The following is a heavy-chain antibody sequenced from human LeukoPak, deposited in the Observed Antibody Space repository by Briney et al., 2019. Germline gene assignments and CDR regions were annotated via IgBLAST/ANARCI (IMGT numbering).Heavy chain of an antibody. V-gene: IGHV4-59*08. CDR3: ARYGSGTYPRFDY. Sequence: PSETLSLTCTVSGGSISGYYWSWIRQSPGKGLEWIGYIYNSGSTNYNPSLQSRVTISVDTSKNQFSLNLSPVTAADTAVYYCARYGSGTYPRFDYWGQGTLVTVSS. CDR2: IYNSGST. CDR1: GGSISGYY. D-gene: IGHD3-10*01. J-gene: IGHJ4*02.